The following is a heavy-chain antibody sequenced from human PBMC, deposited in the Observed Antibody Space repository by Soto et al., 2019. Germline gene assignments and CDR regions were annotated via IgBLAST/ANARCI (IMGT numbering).Heavy chain of an antibody. CDR3: ARARGDYVAGAFDI. D-gene: IGHD4-17*01. CDR2: IWYDGSNK. V-gene: IGHV3-30*02. Sequence: PGGSLRLSCAASGFTFSSYGMHWVRQAPGKGLEWVAFIWYDGSNKYYADSVKGRFTISRDNSKNTPYLQMNSLRAEYTAVYYCARARGDYVAGAFDIWGQENMVTVS. CDR1: GFTFSSYG. J-gene: IGHJ3*02.